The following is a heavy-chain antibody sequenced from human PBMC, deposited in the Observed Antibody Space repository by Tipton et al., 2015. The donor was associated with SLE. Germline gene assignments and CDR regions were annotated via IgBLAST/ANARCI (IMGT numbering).Heavy chain of an antibody. CDR2: IYYSGST. CDR1: GGSISGSSYY. D-gene: IGHD3-22*01. J-gene: IGHJ4*02. V-gene: IGHV4-39*01. Sequence: TLSLTCTVSGGSISGSSYYWGWIRQPPGKGLEWIGSIYYSGSTYYNPSLKSRVTISVDTSKNQFSLKLSSVTAADTAVYYCARHCWDSSGYYFDYWGQGTLVTVSS. CDR3: ARHCWDSSGYYFDY.